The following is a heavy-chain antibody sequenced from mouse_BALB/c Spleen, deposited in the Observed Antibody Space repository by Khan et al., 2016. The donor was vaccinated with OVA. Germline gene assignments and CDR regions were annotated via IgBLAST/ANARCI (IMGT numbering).Heavy chain of an antibody. V-gene: IGHV5-6-3*01. Sequence: EVQLVESGGGLVQPGGSLKLSCAASGFTFSSYGMSWVRQTPDKRLELVATINSNGGSTYHPDSVKGRFTISRDNAKNTLYLQMSSLKSEDTAMYYCARRARTINWGQGTTLTVSS. J-gene: IGHJ2*01. D-gene: IGHD3-3*01. CDR3: ARRARTIN. CDR2: INSNGGST. CDR1: GFTFSSYG.